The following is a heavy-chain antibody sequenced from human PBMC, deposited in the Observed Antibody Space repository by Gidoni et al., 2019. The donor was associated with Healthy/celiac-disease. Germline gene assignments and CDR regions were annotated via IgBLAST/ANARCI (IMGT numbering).Heavy chain of an antibody. CDR1: GLTFSSYG. Sequence: HEQLVASAGGGVQPGRSLRLPGAATGLTFSSYGTHWVRQAPGQGLEWVAVISYDGSNKYYADSVKGRFTISRDNSKNTLYLQMNSRRAEDTAVYYCAKDGPGIVATIQGDCYYYYYMDVGGKGTTVTVSS. D-gene: IGHD5-12*01. J-gene: IGHJ6*03. CDR2: ISYDGSNK. CDR3: AKDGPGIVATIQGDCYYYYYMDV. V-gene: IGHV3-30*18.